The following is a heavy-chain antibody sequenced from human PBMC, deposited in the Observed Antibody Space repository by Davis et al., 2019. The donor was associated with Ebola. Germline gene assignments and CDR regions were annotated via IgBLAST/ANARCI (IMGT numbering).Heavy chain of an antibody. CDR1: GYTFTSYY. D-gene: IGHD2-15*01. J-gene: IGHJ5*02. V-gene: IGHV1-46*01. CDR2: INPSGGST. Sequence: ASVKVSCKASGYTFTSYYMHWVRQAPGQGLEWMGIINPSGGSTSYAQKFQGRVTMTRDTSTSTVYMELSSLRSEDTAVYYCAREGDIVVVVAATGRSNWFDPWGQGTLVTVSS. CDR3: AREGDIVVVVAATGRSNWFDP.